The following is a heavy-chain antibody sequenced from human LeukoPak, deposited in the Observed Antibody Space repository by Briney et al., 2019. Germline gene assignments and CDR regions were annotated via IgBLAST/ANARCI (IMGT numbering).Heavy chain of an antibody. D-gene: IGHD3-22*01. CDR3: ARRCSGYLDAFDI. Sequence: GESLKISCKGSGYSFTSYWIGWVRQMPGKGLEWMGIIYPGASDTRYSPSFQGQVTISADKSISTAYLQWSSLKASDTAMYYCARRCSGYLDAFDIWGQGTMATVSS. CDR2: IYPGASDT. V-gene: IGHV5-51*01. J-gene: IGHJ3*02. CDR1: GYSFTSYW.